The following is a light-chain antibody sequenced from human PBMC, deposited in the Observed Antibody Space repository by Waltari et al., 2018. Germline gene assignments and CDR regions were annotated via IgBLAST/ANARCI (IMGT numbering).Light chain of an antibody. CDR1: HSDVGNYNL. CDR3: SSYTSSTTVV. CDR2: EVI. J-gene: IGLJ2*01. V-gene: IGLV2-14*02. Sequence: QSALTQPASVSGTPGQSITISCTGTHSDVGNYNLAPWYQHHPSEAPKLMLCEVIKRPSGVFNRFSGSKSGNTASLTISGLQPEDEADYYCSSYTSSTTVVFGGGTKLTVL.